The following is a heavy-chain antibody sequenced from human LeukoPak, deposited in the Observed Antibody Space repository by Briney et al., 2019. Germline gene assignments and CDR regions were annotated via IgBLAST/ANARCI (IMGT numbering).Heavy chain of an antibody. V-gene: IGHV3-64*01. CDR1: GFTFSSYA. J-gene: IGHJ4*02. D-gene: IGHD4-23*01. CDR2: ISSNGGST. Sequence: GGSLRLSCAASGFTFSSYAMHWVRQAPGKGLEDVSAISSNGGSTYYANSVKGRFTISRDNSKNTLYLQMGSLRAEDMAVYYCARGPIRDYGGNSGDSWGQGTLVTVSS. CDR3: ARGPIRDYGGNSGDS.